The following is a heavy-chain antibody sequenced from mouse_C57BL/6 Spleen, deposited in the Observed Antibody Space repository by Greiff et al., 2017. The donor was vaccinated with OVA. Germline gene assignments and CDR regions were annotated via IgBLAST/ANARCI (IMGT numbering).Heavy chain of an antibody. D-gene: IGHD1-1*01. CDR3: ARHSHYYGSSYWYFDV. Sequence: VMLVESGGGLVKPGGSLKLSCAASGFTFSSYTMSWVRQTPEKRLEWVATISGGGGNTYYPDSVKGRFTISRDNAKNTLYLQMSSLRSEDTALYYCARHSHYYGSSYWYFDVWGTGTTVTVSS. CDR2: ISGGGGNT. J-gene: IGHJ1*03. V-gene: IGHV5-9*01. CDR1: GFTFSSYT.